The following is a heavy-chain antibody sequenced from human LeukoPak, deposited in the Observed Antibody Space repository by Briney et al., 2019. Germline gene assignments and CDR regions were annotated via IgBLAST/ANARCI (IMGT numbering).Heavy chain of an antibody. CDR2: IKQDGSEK. V-gene: IGHV3-7*03. CDR3: ARDSHPGYSNI. CDR1: GFTFNSYG. J-gene: IGHJ4*02. Sequence: PGRSLRLSCAASGFTFNSYGMHWVRQAPGKGLEWVANIKQDGSEKHYVDSVKGRFTISRDNAKNSLFLQMNSLRAEDTAVYYCARDSHPGYSNIWGQGTLVTVSS. D-gene: IGHD6-13*01.